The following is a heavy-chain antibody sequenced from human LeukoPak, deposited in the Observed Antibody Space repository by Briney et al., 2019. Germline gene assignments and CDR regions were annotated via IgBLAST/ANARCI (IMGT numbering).Heavy chain of an antibody. Sequence: SETLSLTCTVSGGSISSGGYYWSWIRQHPGKGLEWIGYIYYSGSTYYNPSLKSRVTISVDTSKNQFSLKLSSVTAADTAVYYCARAVVVPPSAFDIWGQGTMVTVSS. CDR3: ARAVVVPPSAFDI. D-gene: IGHD2-21*01. CDR1: GGSISSGGYY. CDR2: IYYSGST. V-gene: IGHV4-31*03. J-gene: IGHJ3*02.